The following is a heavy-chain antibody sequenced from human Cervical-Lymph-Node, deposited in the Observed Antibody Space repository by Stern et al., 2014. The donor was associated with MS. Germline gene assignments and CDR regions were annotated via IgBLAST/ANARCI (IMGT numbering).Heavy chain of an antibody. Sequence: QVQLVQSGAEVKKPGSSVKVSCKASGGTSNNYAINWVRQAPGQGLEWMGGIITVFGTPHYAQKFQDRVTITADESTSTAYMELSSLRSEDTAVYYCANRNRGSYSRNFDFWGQGTLVTVSS. V-gene: IGHV1-69*01. CDR1: GGTSNNYA. D-gene: IGHD1-26*01. CDR2: IITVFGTP. J-gene: IGHJ4*02. CDR3: ANRNRGSYSRNFDF.